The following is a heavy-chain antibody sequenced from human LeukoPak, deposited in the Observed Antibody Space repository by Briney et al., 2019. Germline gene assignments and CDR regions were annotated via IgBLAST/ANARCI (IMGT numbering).Heavy chain of an antibody. CDR1: GFTFSSYA. CDR3: AKDRYCSSTSCLLDFDY. J-gene: IGHJ4*02. CDR2: ISGSGGST. Sequence: PGGSLRLSCAASGFTFSSYAMSWVRQAPGKGLEWVSAISGSGGSTYYADSVKGRFTISRDNSKNTLYLQMNSLRAEDTAVYYCAKDRYCSSTSCLLDFDYWGQGTLVTVS. D-gene: IGHD2-2*01. V-gene: IGHV3-23*01.